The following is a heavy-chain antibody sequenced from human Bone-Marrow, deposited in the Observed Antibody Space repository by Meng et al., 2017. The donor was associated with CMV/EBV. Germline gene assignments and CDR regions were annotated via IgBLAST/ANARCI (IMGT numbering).Heavy chain of an antibody. CDR3: ARVGYCDMVRGRTTCYGRDV. J-gene: IGHJ6*02. D-gene: IGHD3-10*01. CDR2: INWNGGST. V-gene: IGHV3-20*01. CDR1: GFTFDDYG. Sequence: GESLKISCAASGFTFDDYGMSWVRQAPGKGLEWVSGINWNGGSTGYADSVKGRFTISRDNAKNSLYLQMNSLRAEDTALYHCARVGYCDMVRGRTTCYGRDVWGQGNTVNVAS.